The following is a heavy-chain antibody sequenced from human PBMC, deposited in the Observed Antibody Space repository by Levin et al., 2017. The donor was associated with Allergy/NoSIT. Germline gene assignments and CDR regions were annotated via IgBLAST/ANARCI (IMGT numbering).Heavy chain of an antibody. D-gene: IGHD3-3*01. CDR3: AKVSSVLRSGGDDY. V-gene: IGHV3-30*18. CDR2: ISYDGSNK. J-gene: IGHJ4*02. CDR1: GFTFSSYG. Sequence: PGGSLRLSCAASGFTFSSYGMHWVRQAPGKGLEWVAVISYDGSNKYYADSVKGRFTISRDNSKNTLYLQMNSLRAEDTAVYYCAKVSSVLRSGGDDYWGQGTLVTVSS.